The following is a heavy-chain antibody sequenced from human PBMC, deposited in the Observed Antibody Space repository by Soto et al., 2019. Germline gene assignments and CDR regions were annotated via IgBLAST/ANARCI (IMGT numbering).Heavy chain of an antibody. CDR3: AHSGAYCSGGSCYPESYYYYYMDV. D-gene: IGHD2-15*01. CDR2: IYWDDEK. V-gene: IGHV2-5*02. Sequence: SGPTLVNPTQTLTLTCSFYRFSLSTSGVGVGWIRQPPGKALEWLALIYWDDEKRYSPSLKSRLTITKDTSKNQVVLTMTNMDPVDTATYYCAHSGAYCSGGSCYPESYYYYYMDVWGKGTTVTVSS. CDR1: RFSLSTSGVG. J-gene: IGHJ6*03.